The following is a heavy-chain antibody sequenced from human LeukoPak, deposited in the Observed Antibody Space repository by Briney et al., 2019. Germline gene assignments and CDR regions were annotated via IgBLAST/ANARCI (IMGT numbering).Heavy chain of an antibody. CDR2: IYPNSGGT. V-gene: IGHV1-2*02. D-gene: IGHD1-20*01. CDR3: ARGPGITGTGGHAFDI. CDR1: GYTFTGYY. J-gene: IGHJ3*02. Sequence: ASVKVSCKASGYTFTGYYMHWVRQAPGQGLEWMGWIYPNSGGTNYPQKFQGRVTMTRDTSISTAYMELSRLRSDDTAVYYCARGPGITGTGGHAFDIWGQGTMVTVSS.